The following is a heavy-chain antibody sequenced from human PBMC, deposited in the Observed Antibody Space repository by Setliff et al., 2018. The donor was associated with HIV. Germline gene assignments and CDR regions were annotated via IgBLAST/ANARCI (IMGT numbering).Heavy chain of an antibody. CDR1: GFTFSGYW. V-gene: IGHV3-7*02. J-gene: IGHJ6*02. D-gene: IGHD3-10*01. CDR2: IKQDGSKA. CDR3: ARGSLRGVLALGMDV. Sequence: PGGSLRLSCAASGFTFSGYWMSWVRQAPGKGLEWVADIKQDGSKAYYMDSVKGRFTISRDNAKNSLYLQMNSLRAEDTAIYYCARGSLRGVLALGMDVWGQGTTVTVSS.